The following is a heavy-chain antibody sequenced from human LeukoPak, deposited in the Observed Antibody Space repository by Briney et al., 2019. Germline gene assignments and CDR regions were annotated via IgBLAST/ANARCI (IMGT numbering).Heavy chain of an antibody. CDR2: INHSGST. Sequence: KPSETLSLTCAVYGGSFSGYYWSSIRQPPGKGLEWIGEINHSGSTNYNPSLKSRVTISVDTSKNQFSLKLSSVTAADTAVYYCARGGGTMVRGVIIAHDYWGQGTLVTVSS. D-gene: IGHD3-10*01. J-gene: IGHJ4*02. CDR1: GGSFSGYY. CDR3: ARGGGTMVRGVIIAHDY. V-gene: IGHV4-34*01.